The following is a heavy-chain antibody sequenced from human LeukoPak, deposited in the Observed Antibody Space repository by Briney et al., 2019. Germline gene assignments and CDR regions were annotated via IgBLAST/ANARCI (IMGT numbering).Heavy chain of an antibody. Sequence: PSETLSLTCTVSGVSISSGGYCWSWIRQHPGKGLEWIGYIYYSGSTYYNPSLKSRVTISVDTSKNQFSLKLSSVTAADTAVYYCARDLLNEGNHLDYWGQGTLVTVSS. CDR2: IYYSGST. D-gene: IGHD4-23*01. J-gene: IGHJ4*02. CDR1: GVSISSGGYC. CDR3: ARDLLNEGNHLDY. V-gene: IGHV4-30-4*08.